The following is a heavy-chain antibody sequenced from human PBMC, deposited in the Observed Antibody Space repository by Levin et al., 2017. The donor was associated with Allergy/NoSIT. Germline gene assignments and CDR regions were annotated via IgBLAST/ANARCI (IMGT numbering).Heavy chain of an antibody. V-gene: IGHV3-9*01. J-gene: IGHJ6*02. Sequence: PGGSLRLSCAASGFTFDDYAMHWVRQAPGKGLEWVSGISWNSGSIGYADSVKGRFTISRDNAKNSLYLQMNSLRAEDTALYYCAKGVGDVWGQGTTVTVSS. CDR3: AKGVGDV. CDR2: ISWNSGSI. CDR1: GFTFDDYA. D-gene: IGHD1-26*01.